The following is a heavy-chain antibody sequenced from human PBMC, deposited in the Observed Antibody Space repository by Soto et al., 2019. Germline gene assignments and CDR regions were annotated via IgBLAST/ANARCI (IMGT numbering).Heavy chain of an antibody. CDR2: ISGSGGST. Sequence: QPGGSLRLSCAASGFTFSSYAMSWVRQAPGKGLEWVSAISGSGGSTYYAESEKGRFTISRDNTKNTLKQQKNNQKAEDTAVYYCAKDGPHCSGGSCYVHYGLGPWGQGT. CDR3: AKDGPHCSGGSCYVHYGLGP. J-gene: IGHJ5*02. D-gene: IGHD2-15*01. V-gene: IGHV3-23*01. CDR1: GFTFSSYA.